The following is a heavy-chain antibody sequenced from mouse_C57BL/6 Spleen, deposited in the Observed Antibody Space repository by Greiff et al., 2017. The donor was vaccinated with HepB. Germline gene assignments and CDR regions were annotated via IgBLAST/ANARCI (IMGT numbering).Heavy chain of an antibody. J-gene: IGHJ2*01. CDR3: ARGGLLGGGFFDY. Sequence: VKLQQPGAELVKPGASVKLSCKASGYTFTSYWMQWVKQRPGQGLEWIGEIDPSDSYTNYNQKFKGKATLTVDTSSSTAYMQLSSLTSEDSAVYYCARGGLLGGGFFDYWGQGTTLTVSS. V-gene: IGHV1-50*01. CDR1: GYTFTSYW. CDR2: IDPSDSYT. D-gene: IGHD2-10*01.